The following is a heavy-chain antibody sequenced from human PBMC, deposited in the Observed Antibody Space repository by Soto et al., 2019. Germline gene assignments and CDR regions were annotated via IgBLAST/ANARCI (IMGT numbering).Heavy chain of an antibody. CDR1: GVIFTGHW. J-gene: IGHJ4*02. Sequence: GGSPGLSCEASGVIFTGHWMHWVRQVPGKGLLWVSRINGDGSITTYADSVGGRFTISRDNAKNTLDLQMNNLSPEDTGLYYCARVLRGRGSSTFDLWGQGTLVTVSS. CDR3: ARVLRGRGSSTFDL. CDR2: INGDGSIT. V-gene: IGHV3-74*03. D-gene: IGHD1-26*01.